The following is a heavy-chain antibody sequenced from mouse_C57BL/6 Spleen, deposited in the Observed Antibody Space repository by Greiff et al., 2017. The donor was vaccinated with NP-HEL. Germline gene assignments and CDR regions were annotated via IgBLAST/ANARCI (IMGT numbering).Heavy chain of an antibody. Sequence: VQLQQPGAELVKPGASVKLSCKASGYTFTSYWMHWVKQRPGQGLEWIGMIHPNSGSTNYNEKFKSKATLTVDKSSSTAYMQLSSLTSEDSAVYYCARGPYYGSSYPYAMDYWGQGTSVTVSS. CDR2: IHPNSGST. CDR1: GYTFTSYW. CDR3: ARGPYYGSSYPYAMDY. J-gene: IGHJ4*01. V-gene: IGHV1-64*01. D-gene: IGHD1-1*01.